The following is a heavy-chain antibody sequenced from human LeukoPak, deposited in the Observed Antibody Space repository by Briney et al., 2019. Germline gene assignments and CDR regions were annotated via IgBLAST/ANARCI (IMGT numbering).Heavy chain of an antibody. D-gene: IGHD2-2*01. CDR1: GGSLSSYY. J-gene: IGHJ6*02. Sequence: SETLSLTCTVSGGSLSSYYWSWIRPPPGKGLEWIGYIYYSGSTNYTPSLKSRVTISVDTFKNQFSLKLSSVTAADTAVYYCARGLGYCSSTSCLNYGMDVWGQGTTVTVSS. V-gene: IGHV4-59*01. CDR2: IYYSGST. CDR3: ARGLGYCSSTSCLNYGMDV.